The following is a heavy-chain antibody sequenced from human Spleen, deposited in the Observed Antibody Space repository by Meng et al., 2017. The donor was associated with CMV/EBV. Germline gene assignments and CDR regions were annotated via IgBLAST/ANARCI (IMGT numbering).Heavy chain of an antibody. J-gene: IGHJ6*02. CDR3: ARDGPYSSSSRFYYGMDV. V-gene: IGHV1-2*02. Sequence: ASVKVSCKASGYTFTSYDINWVRQAPGQGLEWMGWINPNSGGTNYAQKFQGRVTMTRDTSISTAYMELSRLRSDDTAVYYCARDGPYSSSSRFYYGMDVWGQGTTVTVSS. D-gene: IGHD6-6*01. CDR1: GYTFTSYD. CDR2: INPNSGGT.